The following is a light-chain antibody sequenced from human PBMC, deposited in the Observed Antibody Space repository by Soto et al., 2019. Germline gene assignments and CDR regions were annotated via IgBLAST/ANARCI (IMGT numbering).Light chain of an antibody. CDR3: QQYDSWPYT. CDR1: QSINSN. CDR2: GAS. V-gene: IGKV3D-15*01. Sequence: EIVMTQSPATLSVSPGERGTLSCRASQSINSNLAWYQQEPGQPPRLLIDGASTRATGIPARFSGSGSGTEFTLTISSLQSEDFAVYYCQQYDSWPYTFGQGTKLEIK. J-gene: IGKJ2*01.